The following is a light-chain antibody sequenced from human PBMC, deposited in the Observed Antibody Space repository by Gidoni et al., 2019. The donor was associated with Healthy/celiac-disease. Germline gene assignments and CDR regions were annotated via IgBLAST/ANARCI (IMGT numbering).Light chain of an antibody. CDR1: QGISRY. CDR2: AAS. V-gene: IGKV1-8*01. J-gene: IGKJ4*01. CDR3: QQYYSYPLT. Sequence: AIRMTQSPSSFSASTGDRVTITCRASQGISRYLDWYQHKPGKAPKLLVYAASTLQSGVPSRFSGSGSGTDFTLTISCLQSEDFATYYCQQYYSYPLTFGGGTKVEIK.